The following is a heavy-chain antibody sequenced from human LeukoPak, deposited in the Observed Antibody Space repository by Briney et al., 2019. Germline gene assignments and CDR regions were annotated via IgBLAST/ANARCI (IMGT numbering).Heavy chain of an antibody. V-gene: IGHV3-11*01. J-gene: IGHJ4*02. CDR3: ARGLPATLLDY. CDR1: GFTFSDYY. D-gene: IGHD2-2*01. CDR2: ISSSGSTI. Sequence: GGSLRLSCAASGFTFSDYYMSWIRQAPGKGLEWVSYISSSGSTIYYADSVKGRFTISRDNPKNSLYLQMNSLRAEDTATYYCARGLPATLLDYWGQGTLVTVSS.